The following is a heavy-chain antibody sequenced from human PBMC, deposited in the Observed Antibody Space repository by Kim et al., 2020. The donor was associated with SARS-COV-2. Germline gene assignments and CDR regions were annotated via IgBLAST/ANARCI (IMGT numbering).Heavy chain of an antibody. CDR2: DPGGGGRT. CDR3: AKAQALSSGWYVIED. D-gene: IGHD6-19*01. Sequence: GGSLRLSCGASGFTVNNFAMSWVRQAPGKGLEWVSTDPGGGGRTFYADSVKGRFTISSDNSKNTVFLQMDSVRAEDTAVYYCAKAQALSSGWYVIEDWGQGTLVTVSS. V-gene: IGHV3-23*01. J-gene: IGHJ4*02. CDR1: GFTVNNFA.